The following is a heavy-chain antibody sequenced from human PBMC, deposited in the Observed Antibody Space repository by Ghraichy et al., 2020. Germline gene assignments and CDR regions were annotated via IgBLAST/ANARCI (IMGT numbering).Heavy chain of an antibody. J-gene: IGHJ4*02. V-gene: IGHV4-34*01. CDR1: GGSFSGYY. D-gene: IGHD6-6*01. Sequence: SETLSLTCAVYGGSFSGYYWSWIRQPPGKGLEWIGEINHSGSTNYNPSLKSRVTISVDTSKNQFSLKLSSVTAADTAVYYCARGIVLHWGQGTLVTVSS. CDR2: INHSGST. CDR3: ARGIVLH.